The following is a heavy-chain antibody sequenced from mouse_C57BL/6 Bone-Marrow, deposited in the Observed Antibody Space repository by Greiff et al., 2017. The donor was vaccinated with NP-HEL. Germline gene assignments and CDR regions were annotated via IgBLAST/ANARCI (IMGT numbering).Heavy chain of an antibody. CDR2: ISDGGSYT. Sequence: EVKLMESGGGLVKPGGSLKLSCAASGFTFSSYAMSWVRQTPEKRLEWVATISDGGSYTYYPDNVKGRFTISRDNAKNNLYLQMSHLKSEDTAMYYCARKTYYYDYDAGYAMDYWGQGTSVTVSS. J-gene: IGHJ4*01. CDR1: GFTFSSYA. V-gene: IGHV5-4*03. D-gene: IGHD2-4*01. CDR3: ARKTYYYDYDAGYAMDY.